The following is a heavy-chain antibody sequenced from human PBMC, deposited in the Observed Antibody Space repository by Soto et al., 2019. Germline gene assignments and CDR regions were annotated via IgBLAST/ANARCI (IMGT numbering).Heavy chain of an antibody. D-gene: IGHD1-7*01. CDR3: ATDLNWDST. CDR1: GFTFSNIW. V-gene: IGHV3-7*03. J-gene: IGHJ4*02. CDR2: VKPDGSET. Sequence: GGSLRLSCAASGFTFSNIWMTWVRQFSGKGLEWVASVKPDGSETHYVDSVKGRFTISRDNAKSSLYLQMNSLTAGDTAIYYCATDLNWDSTWGPGTLVTVCS.